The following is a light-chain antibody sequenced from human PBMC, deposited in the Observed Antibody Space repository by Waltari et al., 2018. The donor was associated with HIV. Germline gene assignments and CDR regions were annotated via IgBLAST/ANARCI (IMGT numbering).Light chain of an antibody. Sequence: DIQMTQSPSSLSASVGDRVTITCQASQDIRNYLNWYQQKPGKAPKLLIYDASNLETGVPSRFSGSGSGTDFTFTISSLQPEDIATYCCLQYNNLPPYTFGQGTKLEIK. CDR2: DAS. J-gene: IGKJ2*01. CDR3: LQYNNLPPYT. V-gene: IGKV1-33*01. CDR1: QDIRNY.